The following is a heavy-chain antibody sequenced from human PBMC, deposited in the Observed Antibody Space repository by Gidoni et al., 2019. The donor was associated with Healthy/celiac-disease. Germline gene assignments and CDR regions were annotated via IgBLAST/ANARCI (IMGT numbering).Heavy chain of an antibody. J-gene: IGHJ4*02. CDR3: TRLSFGSDWYLDY. CDR2: IRSKTDNYAT. CDR1: RFTFSGSD. V-gene: IGHV3-73*02. D-gene: IGHD2-21*02. Sequence: EVQLVESGGGLVQPGGSLKRSCTASRFTFSGSDMHWVRQAAGKGLEWVGRIRSKTDNYATAYAASVKGRFTISRDESKNTAYLQMNSLKIEDTAVYYCTRLSFGSDWYLDYWGQGTLVTVSA.